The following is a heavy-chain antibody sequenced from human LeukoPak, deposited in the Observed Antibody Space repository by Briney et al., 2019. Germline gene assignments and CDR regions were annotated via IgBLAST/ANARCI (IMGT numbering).Heavy chain of an antibody. J-gene: IGHJ4*02. V-gene: IGHV4-4*07. CDR1: GGSISSYY. CDR3: ASGPQNSGSYYAYFDY. D-gene: IGHD1-26*01. CDR2: IYTSGST. Sequence: SETLSLTCTVSGGSISSYYWSWIRQPADKRLECIGRIYTSGSTNYNPSLKSRVTMSVDTSKNQFSLKLSSVTAADTAVYYCASGPQNSGSYYAYFDYWGQGTLVTVSS.